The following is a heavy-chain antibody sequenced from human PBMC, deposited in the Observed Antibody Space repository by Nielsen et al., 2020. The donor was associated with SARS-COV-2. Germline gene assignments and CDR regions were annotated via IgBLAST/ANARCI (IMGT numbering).Heavy chain of an antibody. CDR1: GGSISSYY. V-gene: IGHV4-4*07. CDR3: ARDGYSGYDHPTPRYGMDV. CDR2: IYTSGST. D-gene: IGHD5-12*01. J-gene: IGHJ6*02. Sequence: SETLSLTCTVSGGSISSYYWSWIRQPAGKGLEWIGRIYTSGSTNYNPSLKSRVTMSVDTSKNQFSLKLSSVTAADTAVYYCARDGYSGYDHPTPRYGMDVWGQGTTVTVSS.